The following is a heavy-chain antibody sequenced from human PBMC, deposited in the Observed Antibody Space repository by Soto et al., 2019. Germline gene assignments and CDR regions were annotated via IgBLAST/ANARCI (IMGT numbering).Heavy chain of an antibody. CDR3: AKDATRTSGWYYFDY. J-gene: IGHJ4*02. D-gene: IGHD6-19*01. V-gene: IGHV3-23*01. CDR2: MSNSGDNT. Sequence: EVQLSESGGGLVHPGGSLRLSCAASGFTFSSFAMGWVRQAPGKGLEWVSVMSNSGDNTYYADSVKGRFTISRDNSKNTLYLQMDSLRGDDTAIYYCAKDATRTSGWYYFDYWGQGTLVTVSS. CDR1: GFTFSSFA.